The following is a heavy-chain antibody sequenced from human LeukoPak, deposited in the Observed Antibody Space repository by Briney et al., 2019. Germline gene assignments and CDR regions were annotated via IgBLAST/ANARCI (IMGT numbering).Heavy chain of an antibody. CDR3: ARDAGGDCSGGSCTDYFDY. D-gene: IGHD2-15*01. J-gene: IGHJ4*02. CDR2: IIPIFGTA. Sequence: SVKVSCKASGGTFSSYAISWVRQAPGQGLGWMGRIIPIFGTANYAQKFQGRVTITTDESTSTAYMELSSLRSEDTAVYYCARDAGGDCSGGSCTDYFDYWGQGTLVTVSS. CDR1: GGTFSSYA. V-gene: IGHV1-69*05.